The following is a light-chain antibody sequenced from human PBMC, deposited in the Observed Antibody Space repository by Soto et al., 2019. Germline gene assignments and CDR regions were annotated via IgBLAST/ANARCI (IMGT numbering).Light chain of an antibody. J-gene: IGKJ3*01. CDR1: QSVSSNN. V-gene: IGKV3-20*01. CDR2: GAS. CDR3: QKYGRSPFT. Sequence: IVLPESRGPMSLSPGESEPLSCRASQSVSSNNLAWYQQRPGQAPRVVIYGASTRATGIPERFSGSGSGTDFTLTISRLEPEEFAVDYCQKYGRSPFTVGTGTKVDIK.